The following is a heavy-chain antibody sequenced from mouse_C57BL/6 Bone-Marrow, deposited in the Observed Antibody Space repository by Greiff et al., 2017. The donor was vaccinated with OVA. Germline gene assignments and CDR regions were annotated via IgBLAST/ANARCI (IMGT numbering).Heavy chain of an antibody. J-gene: IGHJ2*01. CDR2: IWGVGGT. CDR1: GFSLTSYG. CDR3: ARDYYGIFDY. V-gene: IGHV2-6*01. Sequence: VKLVESGPGLVAPSQSLSITCTVSGFSLTSYGVHWVRQSPGKGLEWLGVIWGVGGTNDNSALKSRLSISKANSKSQVFLKMNSLQTDDTAMYYCARDYYGIFDYWGQGTTLTVSS. D-gene: IGHD1-1*01.